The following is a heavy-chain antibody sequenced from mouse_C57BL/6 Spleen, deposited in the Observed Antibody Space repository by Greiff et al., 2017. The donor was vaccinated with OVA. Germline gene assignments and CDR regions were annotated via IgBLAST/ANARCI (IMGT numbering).Heavy chain of an antibody. CDR3: ALYYGSSYWFAY. J-gene: IGHJ3*01. CDR2: IYPGDGDT. D-gene: IGHD1-1*01. V-gene: IGHV1-82*01. Sequence: VQLQQSGPELVKPGASVKISCKASGYAFSSSWMNWVKQRPGKGLEWIGRIYPGDGDTNYNGKFKGKATLTADKSSSTAYMQRSSLTSEDSAVYFCALYYGSSYWFAYWGQGTLVTVSA. CDR1: GYAFSSSW.